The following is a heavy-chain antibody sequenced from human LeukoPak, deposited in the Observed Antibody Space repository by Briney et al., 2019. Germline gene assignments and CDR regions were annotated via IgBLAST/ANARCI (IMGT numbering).Heavy chain of an antibody. J-gene: IGHJ4*02. CDR2: INPSGGST. V-gene: IGHV1-46*01. CDR1: GYTFTGYY. Sequence: PGASVKVSCKASGYTFTGYYMHWVRQAPGQGPEWMGWINPSGGSTSYAQKFQGRVTMTRDMSTSTVYMELSSLRSEDTAVYYCARDPSVYYDSSGYYYVGNNFDYWGQGTLVTVSP. CDR3: ARDPSVYYDSSGYYYVGNNFDY. D-gene: IGHD3-22*01.